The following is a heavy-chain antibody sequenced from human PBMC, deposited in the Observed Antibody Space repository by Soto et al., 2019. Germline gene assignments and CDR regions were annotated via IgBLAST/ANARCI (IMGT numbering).Heavy chain of an antibody. CDR2: IIPIFGTA. D-gene: IGHD3-22*01. J-gene: IGHJ6*02. Sequence: QVQLVQSGAEVKKPGSSVKVSCKASGGTFSSYAISWVRQAPGQGLEWMGGIIPIFGTANYAQKFQGRVTITADESTSTGYMELSSLRSEDTAVYYCARVPYYYDSSGYYYGMDVWGQGTTVTVSS. CDR3: ARVPYYYDSSGYYYGMDV. CDR1: GGTFSSYA. V-gene: IGHV1-69*01.